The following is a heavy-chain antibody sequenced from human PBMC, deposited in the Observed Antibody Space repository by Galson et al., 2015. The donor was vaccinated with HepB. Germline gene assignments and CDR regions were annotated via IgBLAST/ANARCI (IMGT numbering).Heavy chain of an antibody. CDR2: IIPIFGTA. V-gene: IGHV1-69*13. CDR3: ANSGYDFWSGYSYYYYGMDV. CDR1: GGTFSSYA. J-gene: IGHJ6*04. D-gene: IGHD3-3*01. Sequence: SVKVSCKASGGTFSSYAISWARQAPGQGLEWTGGIIPIFGTANYAQKFQGRVTITADESTSTAYTELSSLRSEDTAVYYCANSGYDFWSGYSYYYYGMDVWGKGTTVTVSS.